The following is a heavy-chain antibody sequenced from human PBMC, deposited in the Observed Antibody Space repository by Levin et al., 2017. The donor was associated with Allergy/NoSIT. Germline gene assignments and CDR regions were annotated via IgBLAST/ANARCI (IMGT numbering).Heavy chain of an antibody. D-gene: IGHD3-22*01. CDR2: IYYSGST. CDR1: GGSISNYY. Sequence: SETLSLTCTVSGGSISNYYWSWIRQPPGMRLEWIGYIYYSGSTSYNPSLQSRVTIEEEREKNQFSLQLSSVTAADTAVYYCARITHYDDGSSDYDPGYYFDYWGQGALVTVSS. V-gene: IGHV4-59*01. CDR3: ARITHYDDGSSDYDPGYYFDY. J-gene: IGHJ4*02.